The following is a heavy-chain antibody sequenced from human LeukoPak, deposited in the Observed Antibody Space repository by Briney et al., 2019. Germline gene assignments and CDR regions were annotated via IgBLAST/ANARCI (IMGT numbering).Heavy chain of an antibody. V-gene: IGHV1-8*01. CDR2: MNPNSGNT. Sequence: AASVKVPCKASGYTFTSYDINWVRQATGQGLEWMGWMNPNSGNTGYAQKFQGRVTMTRNTSISTAYMELSSLRSEDTAVYYCARVRNCGGDCYPMYYFDYWGQGTLVTVSS. D-gene: IGHD2-21*01. CDR3: ARVRNCGGDCYPMYYFDY. CDR1: GYTFTSYD. J-gene: IGHJ4*02.